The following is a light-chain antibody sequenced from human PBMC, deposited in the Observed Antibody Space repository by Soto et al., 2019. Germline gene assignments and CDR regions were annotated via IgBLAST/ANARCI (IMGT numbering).Light chain of an antibody. V-gene: IGKV1D-12*01. CDR2: VAS. J-gene: IGKJ5*01. CDR1: QGIGRW. Sequence: IQMTQSPSSVSASVGDRVTITCRASQGIGRWLAWYQQKPGKAPKLLIYVASSLQSEVPSRFSGSGSGTDFNLTISSLQPEDFATYYCQQANSFPPTFGQGTRLDIK. CDR3: QQANSFPPT.